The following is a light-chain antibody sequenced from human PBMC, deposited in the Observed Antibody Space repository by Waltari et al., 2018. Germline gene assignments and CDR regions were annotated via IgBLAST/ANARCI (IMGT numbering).Light chain of an antibody. V-gene: IGLV2-14*03. CDR3: SSFTSSTTGI. CDR2: DVT. CDR1: SSDSGGYNY. Sequence: SALTQPDSVSGSPGQSITISCSGISSDSGGYNYVSWYQQHPGEAPKVIIYDVTYRPSGVSNRFSGSKSGSSASLTISGLQPEDEADYYCSSFTSSTTGIFGGGTKLTVL. J-gene: IGLJ2*01.